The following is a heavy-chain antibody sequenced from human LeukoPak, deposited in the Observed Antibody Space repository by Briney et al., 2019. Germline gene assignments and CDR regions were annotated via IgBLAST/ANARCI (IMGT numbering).Heavy chain of an antibody. CDR1: SGSISSDY. D-gene: IGHD2-2*01. CDR2: IHYSGAT. J-gene: IGHJ4*02. V-gene: IGHV4-59*08. CDR3: ATLRGSSSAVFDY. Sequence: PSETLSLTCTVSSGSISSDYWSWIRQHPGKELEWIGYIHYSGATNYSPSLNSRVTISIDTSKNQFSLNLRSVTAADTAVYYCATLRGSSSAVFDYWGQGTLVTVSS.